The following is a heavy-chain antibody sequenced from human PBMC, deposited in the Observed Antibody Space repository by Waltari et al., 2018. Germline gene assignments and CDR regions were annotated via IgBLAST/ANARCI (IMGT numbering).Heavy chain of an antibody. CDR2: IYYSGGT. CDR3: ARDSTVTTLGIDI. Sequence: QLQLQESGPGLVKPSETLSLTCTVSGGSISSSSYYWGWIRQPPGKGLEWIGSIYYSGGTSYNPSLKCRVTISVDTSKIQFSLKLSSVTAADTAVYYCARDSTVTTLGIDIWGQGTMVTVSS. CDR1: GGSISSSSYY. J-gene: IGHJ3*02. D-gene: IGHD4-17*01. V-gene: IGHV4-39*02.